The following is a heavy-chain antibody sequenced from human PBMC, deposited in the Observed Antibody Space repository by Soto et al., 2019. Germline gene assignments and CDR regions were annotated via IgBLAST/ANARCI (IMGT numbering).Heavy chain of an antibody. J-gene: IGHJ4*02. V-gene: IGHV3-30*18. CDR2: ISYDGSNK. CDR1: GFTFSSYG. Sequence: ESGGGVVQPGRSLRLSCAASGFTFSSYGMHWVRQAPGKGLEWVAVISYDGSNKYYADSVKGRFTISRDNSKNTLYLQMNSLRAEDTAVYYCAKDITMVRGAHPDYWGQGTLVTVSS. D-gene: IGHD3-10*01. CDR3: AKDITMVRGAHPDY.